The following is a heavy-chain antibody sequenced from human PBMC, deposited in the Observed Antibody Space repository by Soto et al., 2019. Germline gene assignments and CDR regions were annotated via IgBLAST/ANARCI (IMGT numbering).Heavy chain of an antibody. CDR2: INHSGST. V-gene: IGHV4-34*01. D-gene: IGHD6-6*01. J-gene: IGHJ6*03. CDR3: ARGRGYSSSSEGRKVWEYYYYYMDV. CDR1: GGSFSGYY. Sequence: SETLSLTCAVYGGSFSGYYWSWIRQPPGKGLEWIGEINHSGSTNYNPSLKSRVTISVDTSKNQFSLKLSSVTAADTAVYYCARGRGYSSSSEGRKVWEYYYYYMDVWGKGTTVTVSS.